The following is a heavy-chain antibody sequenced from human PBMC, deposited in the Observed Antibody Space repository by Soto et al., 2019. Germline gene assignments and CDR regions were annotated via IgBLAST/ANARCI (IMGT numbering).Heavy chain of an antibody. CDR3: ARARGLVRGVIDYYYYYMDV. Sequence: ASVKVSCKASGYTFTSYDINWVRQATGQGLEWMGWMNPNSGNTGYAQKFQGRVTMTRNTSISTAYMELSSLRSEDTAVYYCARARGLVRGVIDYYYYYMDVWGKGTTVTV. CDR1: GYTFTSYD. D-gene: IGHD3-10*01. V-gene: IGHV1-8*01. CDR2: MNPNSGNT. J-gene: IGHJ6*03.